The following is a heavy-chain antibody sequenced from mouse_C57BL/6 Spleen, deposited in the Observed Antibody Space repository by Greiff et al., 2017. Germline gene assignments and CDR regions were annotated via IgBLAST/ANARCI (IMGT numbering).Heavy chain of an antibody. Sequence: QVHVKQPGAELVRPGSSVKLSCKASGYTFTSYWMHWVKQRPIQGLEWIGNIDPSDSETHYNQKFKDKATLTVDKSSSTAYMQLSSLTSEDSAVYYCALYYGSSSFAYWGQGTLVTVSA. D-gene: IGHD1-1*01. CDR1: GYTFTSYW. CDR2: IDPSDSET. V-gene: IGHV1-52*01. J-gene: IGHJ3*01. CDR3: ALYYGSSSFAY.